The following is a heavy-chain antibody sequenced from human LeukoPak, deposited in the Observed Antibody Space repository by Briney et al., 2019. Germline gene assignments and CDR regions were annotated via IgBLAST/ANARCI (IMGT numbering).Heavy chain of an antibody. D-gene: IGHD6-19*01. CDR2: IYYSGST. CDR3: ARGGNGSRSGWYLSAFDI. J-gene: IGHJ3*02. V-gene: IGHV4-39*07. CDR1: GGSISSSSYY. Sequence: SETLSLTCTVSGGSISSSSYYWGWIRQPPGKGLEWIGSIYYSGSTYYNPSLKSRVTISVDTSKNQFSLKLSSVTAADTAVYYCARGGNGSRSGWYLSAFDIWGQGTMVTVSS.